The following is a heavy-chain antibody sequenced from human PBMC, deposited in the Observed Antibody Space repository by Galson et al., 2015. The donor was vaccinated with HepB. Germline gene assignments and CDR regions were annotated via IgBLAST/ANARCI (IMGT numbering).Heavy chain of an antibody. CDR1: GFIFRPHA. V-gene: IGHV3-23*01. J-gene: IGHJ5*02. CDR2: INGRGSTR. CDR3: VKEGSWFVGDWFDP. Sequence: SLRLSCAGSGFIFRPHAMAWIRQAPGKGLEWVSGINGRGSTRSYSDAVKGRFSISRDNSKDTVFLQMDNLRAEDTAVYYCVKEGSWFVGDWFDPWGQGALVTVS. D-gene: IGHD2-15*01.